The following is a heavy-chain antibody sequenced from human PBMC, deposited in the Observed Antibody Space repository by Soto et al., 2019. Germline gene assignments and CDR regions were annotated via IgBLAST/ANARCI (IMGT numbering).Heavy chain of an antibody. J-gene: IGHJ4*02. D-gene: IGHD2-15*01. CDR1: GFTFSTYT. Sequence: QIQLVESGGGVVQPGRSLRLSCAASGFTFSTYTLHWVRQAPGKGLEWGALTSSDGNIQYYADSVKGRFTISRDNSKNTLYLQMDSLRPEDTAVYYCATLRGVAPHSGSPLDSWGQGTLVTVSS. CDR2: TSSDGNIQ. V-gene: IGHV3-30-3*01. CDR3: ATLRGVAPHSGSPLDS.